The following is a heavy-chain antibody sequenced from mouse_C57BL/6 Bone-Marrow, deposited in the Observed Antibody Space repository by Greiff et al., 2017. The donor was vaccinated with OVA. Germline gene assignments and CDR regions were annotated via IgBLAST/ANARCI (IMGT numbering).Heavy chain of an antibody. Sequence: VQLQQSGAELARPGASVKLSCKASGYTFTSYGISWVKQRTGQGLEWIGEIYPRSGNTYYNEKFKGKATLTADKSSSTAYMELRSLTSEDSAVYFCARGGDSSGFPYYFDYWGQGTTLTVSS. D-gene: IGHD3-2*02. CDR2: IYPRSGNT. J-gene: IGHJ2*01. CDR3: ARGGDSSGFPYYFDY. V-gene: IGHV1-81*01. CDR1: GYTFTSYG.